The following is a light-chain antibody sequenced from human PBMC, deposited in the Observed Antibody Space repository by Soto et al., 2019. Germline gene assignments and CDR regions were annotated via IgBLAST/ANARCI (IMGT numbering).Light chain of an antibody. CDR2: DVS. CDR3: SSYTKNSPYV. J-gene: IGLJ1*01. Sequence: QSALTQPASVSGSPGQSITISCTGTSSDVGGYNFVSWFQHHPGKAPKLIIYDVSNRPSGVSSRFSGSKSDNTASLTIYGLQAEDEADYYCSSYTKNSPYVFGTGTKVTVL. CDR1: SSDVGGYNF. V-gene: IGLV2-14*01.